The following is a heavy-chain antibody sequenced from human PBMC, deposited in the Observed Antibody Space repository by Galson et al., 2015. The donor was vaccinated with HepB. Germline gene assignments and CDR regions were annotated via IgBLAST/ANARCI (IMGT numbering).Heavy chain of an antibody. CDR2: IYSGGST. J-gene: IGHJ6*02. D-gene: IGHD3-9*01. CDR1: GFTVSSNY. CDR3: ARGEVLRYFGPDYGMDV. V-gene: IGHV3-53*01. Sequence: SLRLSCAASGFTVSSNYMSWVRQAPGKGLEWVSVIYSGGSTYYADSVKGRFTITRDNSKNTLYPQMNSLRAEDTAVYYCARGEVLRYFGPDYGMDVRGQGTSVTV.